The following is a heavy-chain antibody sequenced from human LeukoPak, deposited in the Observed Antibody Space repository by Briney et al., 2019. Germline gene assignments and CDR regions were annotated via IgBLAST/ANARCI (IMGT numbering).Heavy chain of an antibody. J-gene: IGHJ5*02. CDR1: GGSISNYY. CDR3: ARDRSSGWYGWFDP. D-gene: IGHD6-19*01. CDR2: IYYSGST. Sequence: SGTLSLTCTVSGGSISNYYWNWIRQPPGKGLEWIGYIYYSGSTNYNPSLKSRVTISVDTSKNQFSLKLSSVTAADTAVYYCARDRSSGWYGWFDPWGQGTLVTVSS. V-gene: IGHV4-59*01.